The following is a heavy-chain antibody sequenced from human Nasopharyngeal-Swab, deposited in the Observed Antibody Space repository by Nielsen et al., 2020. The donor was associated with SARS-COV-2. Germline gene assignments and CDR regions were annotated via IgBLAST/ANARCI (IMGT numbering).Heavy chain of an antibody. Sequence: SETLSLTCAAYGGSFSGYYWSWIRQPPGKGLEWIGEINHSGSTNYNPSLKSRVTISVDTSKNQFSLKLSSVTAADTAVYYCARGRGGYGSSWYGYYYYYMDVWGKGTTVTVSS. V-gene: IGHV4-34*01. CDR2: INHSGST. CDR1: GGSFSGYY. D-gene: IGHD6-13*01. CDR3: ARGRGGYGSSWYGYYYYYMDV. J-gene: IGHJ6*03.